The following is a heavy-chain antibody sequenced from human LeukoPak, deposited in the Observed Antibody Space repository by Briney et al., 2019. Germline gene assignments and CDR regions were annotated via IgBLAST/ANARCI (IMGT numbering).Heavy chain of an antibody. D-gene: IGHD4-17*01. J-gene: IGHJ4*02. CDR3: TTLYYGDYDY. CDR2: SKSKTDGGTT. CDR1: GFTLSNAW. Sequence: GGSLRLSCVASGFTLSNAWMSWVRQAPGKGLEWVGRSKSKTDGGTTDYAAPVKGRFTISRDDSKNTLYLQMNSLKTEDTAVYYCTTLYYGDYDYWGQGTLVTVSS. V-gene: IGHV3-15*01.